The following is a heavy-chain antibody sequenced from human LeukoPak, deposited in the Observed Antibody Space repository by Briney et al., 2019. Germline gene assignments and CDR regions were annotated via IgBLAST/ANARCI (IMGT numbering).Heavy chain of an antibody. Sequence: GGSLRLSCAASGFTFSSYWMHWVRQAPGKGLVWVSRINTDGSSTSYADSVKGRFTISRDNAKNTLYLQMNSLRAEDTAVYYCARAAVEYCSSTSCYDHYYYYYMDVWGKGTTVTVSS. J-gene: IGHJ6*03. V-gene: IGHV3-74*01. CDR2: INTDGSST. CDR1: GFTFSSYW. D-gene: IGHD2-2*01. CDR3: ARAAVEYCSSTSCYDHYYYYYMDV.